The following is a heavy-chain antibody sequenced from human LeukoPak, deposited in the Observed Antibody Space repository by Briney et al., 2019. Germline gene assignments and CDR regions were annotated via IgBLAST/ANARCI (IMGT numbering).Heavy chain of an antibody. CDR2: IWYDGSNK. D-gene: IGHD3-10*01. J-gene: IGHJ4*02. CDR3: AKPMVRGVIIPPDY. CDR1: GFTFSSYG. V-gene: IGHV3-33*06. Sequence: GRSPRLSCAASGFTFSSYGMHWVRQAPGKGLEWVAVIWYDGSNKYYADSVKGRFTISRDNSKNTLYLQMNSLRAEDTAVYYCAKPMVRGVIIPPDYWGQGTLVTVSS.